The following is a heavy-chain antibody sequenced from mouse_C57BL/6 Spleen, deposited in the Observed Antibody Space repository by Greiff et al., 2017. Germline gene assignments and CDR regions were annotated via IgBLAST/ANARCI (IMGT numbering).Heavy chain of an antibody. V-gene: IGHV1-52*01. D-gene: IGHD1-1*01. Sequence: QVQLQQPGAELVRPGSSVKLSCKASGYTFTSYWMHWVKQRPIQGLEWIGNIDPSDSETHYNQKFKDKATLTVDKSSSTAYMQLSSLTSEDSAVYYCARVPYYDGSSFYAMDYWGQGTSVTVSS. CDR3: ARVPYYDGSSFYAMDY. J-gene: IGHJ4*01. CDR2: IDPSDSET. CDR1: GYTFTSYW.